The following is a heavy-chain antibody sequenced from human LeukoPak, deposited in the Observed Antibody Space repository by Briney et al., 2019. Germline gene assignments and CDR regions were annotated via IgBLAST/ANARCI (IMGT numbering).Heavy chain of an antibody. Sequence: GGSLRLSCAASGFTFSSYSMNWVRQAPGKGLEWVSSISSSSSYIYYADSVKGRFTISRDNAKNSLYLQMNSLRAEDTAVYYCVINSGTYHEGDAFDIWGQGTMVTVSS. CDR3: VINSGTYHEGDAFDI. D-gene: IGHD1-26*01. CDR1: GFTFSSYS. CDR2: ISSSSSYI. V-gene: IGHV3-21*01. J-gene: IGHJ3*02.